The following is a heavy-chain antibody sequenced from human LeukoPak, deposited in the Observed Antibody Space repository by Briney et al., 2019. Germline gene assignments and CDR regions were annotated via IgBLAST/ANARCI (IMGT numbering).Heavy chain of an antibody. CDR1: GFTFSHYD. Sequence: GGSLRLSCAASGFTFSHYDIHWVRQGTGRGLEWVSAVAKTGDTYYSGSVKGRFTISRENGRNSVHLQMNSLTTGDTAVYFCARGADGFDSWGQGTLVTVDS. J-gene: IGHJ5*01. CDR3: ARGADGFDS. V-gene: IGHV3-13*01. CDR2: VAKTGDT.